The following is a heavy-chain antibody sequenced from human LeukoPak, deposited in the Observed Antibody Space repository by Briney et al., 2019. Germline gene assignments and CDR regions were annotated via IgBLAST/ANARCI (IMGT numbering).Heavy chain of an antibody. Sequence: SQTLSLTCAISGDSVSSNTVAWNWIRQSPSTCLEWLGRTFYRSKWSNDYAVSVKSRITINPDTSKNQFSLQLNSVTPEDTAVYYCARALETGLGTYLDYWGQGALVTVSS. D-gene: IGHD7-27*01. J-gene: IGHJ4*02. V-gene: IGHV6-1*01. CDR3: ARALETGLGTYLDY. CDR1: GDSVSSNTVA. CDR2: TFYRSKWSN.